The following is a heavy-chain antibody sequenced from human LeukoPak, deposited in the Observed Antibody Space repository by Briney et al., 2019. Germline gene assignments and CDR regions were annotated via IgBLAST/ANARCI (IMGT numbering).Heavy chain of an antibody. Sequence: SQTLSLTCTVSGGSISSGTYYWSWIRQHPGKGLEWIGYMYYSGTTFYNPSLKSRVAMSVDSSQNQFSLKLSSVTAADTAVYYCARDVLGIAAAWGQGTLVTVSS. CDR3: ARDVLGIAAA. CDR2: MYYSGTT. J-gene: IGHJ5*02. D-gene: IGHD6-13*01. V-gene: IGHV4-31*03. CDR1: GGSISSGTYY.